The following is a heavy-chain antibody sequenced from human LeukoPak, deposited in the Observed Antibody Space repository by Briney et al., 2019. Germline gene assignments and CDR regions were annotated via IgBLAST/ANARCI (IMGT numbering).Heavy chain of an antibody. CDR1: GGSISSYY. CDR3: ARDKEWGYSYVGVFDY. Sequence: SETLSLTCTVSGGSISSYYWSWIRQPAGKGLEWIGRIYTSGSTNYNPSLKSRVTMSVDTSKNQFSLKLSSVTAADTAVYYCARDKEWGYSYVGVFDYWGQGTLVTVSS. D-gene: IGHD5-18*01. CDR2: IYTSGST. J-gene: IGHJ4*02. V-gene: IGHV4-4*07.